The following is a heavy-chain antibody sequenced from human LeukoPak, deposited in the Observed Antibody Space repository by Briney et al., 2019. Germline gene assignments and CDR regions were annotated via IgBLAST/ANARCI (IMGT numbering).Heavy chain of an antibody. J-gene: IGHJ4*02. CDR2: IKQDGSEK. V-gene: IGHV3-7*01. CDR3: AREVKWFGESDY. CDR1: GFTFSSYA. Sequence: GGSLRLSCAASGFTFSSYAMSWVRQAPGKGLEWVANIKQDGSEKYYVDSVKGRFTISRDNAKNSLYLQMNSLRAEDTAVYYCAREVKWFGESDYWGQGTLVTVSS. D-gene: IGHD3-10*01.